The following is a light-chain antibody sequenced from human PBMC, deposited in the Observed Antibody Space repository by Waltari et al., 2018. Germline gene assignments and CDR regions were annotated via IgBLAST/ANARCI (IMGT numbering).Light chain of an antibody. V-gene: IGLV1-47*01. CDR2: RDD. CDR1: SSHIAKNS. CDR3: AVWDDSLSAWV. Sequence: QSVVTQTPSVSGAPRQRVTMSCSGGSSHIAKNSVMWDQQGPGTAPRLPIFRDDERPSGVPDRFSGSKSGASASLAISGLRSEDDADYYCAVWDDSLSAWVFGGGTKLTVL. J-gene: IGLJ3*02.